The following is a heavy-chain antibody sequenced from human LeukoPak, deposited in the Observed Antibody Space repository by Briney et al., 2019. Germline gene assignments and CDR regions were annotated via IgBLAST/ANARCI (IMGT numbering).Heavy chain of an antibody. Sequence: GGSLRLSCAASGFTFTNYWMSWVRQAPGKGLEWVANIRQDGSEGFYVDSVKGRFTISGDNARNSQYLQMNTLRAEDTAVYYCASFWSGYFDYWGQGTLVTVSS. V-gene: IGHV3-7*01. J-gene: IGHJ4*02. D-gene: IGHD3-3*01. CDR1: GFTFTNYW. CDR2: IRQDGSEG. CDR3: ASFWSGYFDY.